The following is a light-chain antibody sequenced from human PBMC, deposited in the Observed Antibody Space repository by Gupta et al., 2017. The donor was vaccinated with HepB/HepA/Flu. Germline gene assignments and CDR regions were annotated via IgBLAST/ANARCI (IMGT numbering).Light chain of an antibody. V-gene: IGLV2-11*01. CDR2: DVS. CDR3: CSYAGSYTWV. CDR1: NSDVGDYDY. J-gene: IGLJ3*02. Sequence: QSALTQPRSVSWSPGQSVPVSCSGPNSDVGDYDYVSWYQQHPGKAPKLMIYDVSKRPSVVPDRFSGAKSGNTASLTISGLQAEDEADYYGCSYAGSYTWVFGGGTKLTV.